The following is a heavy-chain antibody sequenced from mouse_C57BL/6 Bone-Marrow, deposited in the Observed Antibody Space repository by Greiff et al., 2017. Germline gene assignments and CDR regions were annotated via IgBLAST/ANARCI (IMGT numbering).Heavy chain of an antibody. CDR3: ARGDGYYVRYAMDY. D-gene: IGHD2-3*01. CDR2: IDPSDSET. Sequence: QAQLQQSGAELVRPGSSVKLSCKASGYTFTSYWMHWVKQRPIQGLEWIGNIDPSDSETHYNQKFKDKATLTVDKSSSTAYMQLSSLTSEDSAVYYCARGDGYYVRYAMDYWGQGTSVTVSS. J-gene: IGHJ4*01. V-gene: IGHV1-52*01. CDR1: GYTFTSYW.